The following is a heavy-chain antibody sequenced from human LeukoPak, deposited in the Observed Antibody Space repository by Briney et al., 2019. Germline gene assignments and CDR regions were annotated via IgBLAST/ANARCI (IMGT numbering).Heavy chain of an antibody. CDR3: ARDATTAVGVVYMDV. V-gene: IGHV3-23*01. CDR2: ISGSGGST. D-gene: IGHD6-13*01. CDR1: GFTFSSYA. J-gene: IGHJ6*03. Sequence: GGSLRLSCAASGFTFSSYAMSWVRQAPGKGLEWVSLISGSGGSTYYADSVEGRFTISRDNAKNSVYLQMDSLRAEDTAVYFCARDATTAVGVVYMDVWGRGTTVTISS.